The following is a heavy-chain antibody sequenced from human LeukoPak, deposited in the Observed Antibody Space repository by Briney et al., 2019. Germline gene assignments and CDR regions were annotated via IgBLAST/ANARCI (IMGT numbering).Heavy chain of an antibody. CDR1: GFTFSDYY. D-gene: IGHD6-13*01. V-gene: IGHV3-11*04. Sequence: GSLRLSCAASGFTFSDYYMSWIRQAPGKGLEWVSYISSSGSTIYYADSVKGRFTISRDNAKNSLYLQMNSLRAEDTAVYYCATQSRGSSSWYHHYYYYMDVWGKGTTVTVSS. CDR3: ATQSRGSSSWYHHYYYYMDV. CDR2: ISSSGSTI. J-gene: IGHJ6*03.